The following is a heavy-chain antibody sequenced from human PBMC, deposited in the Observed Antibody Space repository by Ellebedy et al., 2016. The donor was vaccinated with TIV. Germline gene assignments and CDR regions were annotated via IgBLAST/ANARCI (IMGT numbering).Heavy chain of an antibody. D-gene: IGHD1-26*01. J-gene: IGHJ4*02. V-gene: IGHV3-30*03. CDR2: ISYDGSKK. Sequence: GESLKISCEASGFSFNNYGMHWVRQAPGKGLEWVAVISYDGSKKYYEDFVKGRFTISRDNSKNTLFLEINSLTDEDTAVYYCARDQAYGTGSFSGFDCWGQGSLVTVSS. CDR1: GFSFNNYG. CDR3: ARDQAYGTGSFSGFDC.